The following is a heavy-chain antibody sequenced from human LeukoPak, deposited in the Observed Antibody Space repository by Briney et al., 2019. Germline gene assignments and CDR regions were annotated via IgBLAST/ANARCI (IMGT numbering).Heavy chain of an antibody. V-gene: IGHV3-21*01. D-gene: IGHD3-9*01. CDR1: GFTFSSYS. CDR3: ARDWYDNSDAFDI. J-gene: IGHJ3*02. CDR2: ISSSSSYI. Sequence: PGGFLRLSCAASGFTFSSYSTNWVRQAPGKGLEWVSSISSSSSYIYYADSLKGRFTISRDNAKNSLYLQMNSLRAVDTAVYFCARDWYDNSDAFDIWGQGTMVTVSS.